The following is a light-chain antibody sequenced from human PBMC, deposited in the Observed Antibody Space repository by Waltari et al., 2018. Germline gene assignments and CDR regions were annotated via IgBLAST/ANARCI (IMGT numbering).Light chain of an antibody. Sequence: EIVLTQSPGTLSLSPGERATLSCSASQRVSSSYLAWYQQTPGQAPRLLIYGASSRATGIPDRFSGSGSGTDFTLTIRRLEPEDCAVYYCQQYGSSPFTFGGGTKVEIK. J-gene: IGKJ4*01. V-gene: IGKV3-20*01. CDR1: QRVSSSY. CDR3: QQYGSSPFT. CDR2: GAS.